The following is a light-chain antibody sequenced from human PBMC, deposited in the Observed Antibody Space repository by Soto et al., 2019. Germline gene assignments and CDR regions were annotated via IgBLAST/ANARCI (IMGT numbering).Light chain of an antibody. Sequence: QSVLTQPPSASGTPGQRVTISCSGGSSNIGRDTVNWYQHFPGTAPKVLIYSNNQRPSGVPYRFSGSKSGTSASLAISGLQSEVEADYYFAVWDGSLNGGVFGGGTKLTVL. J-gene: IGLJ3*02. CDR1: SSNIGRDT. V-gene: IGLV1-44*01. CDR2: SNN. CDR3: AVWDGSLNGGV.